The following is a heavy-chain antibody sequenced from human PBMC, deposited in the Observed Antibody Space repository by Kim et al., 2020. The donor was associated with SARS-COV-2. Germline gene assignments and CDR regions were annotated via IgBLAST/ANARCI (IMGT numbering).Heavy chain of an antibody. Sequence: ASVKVSCKASGYTFTSYDINWVRQATGQGLEWMGWMNPNSGNTGYAQKFQGRVTMTRNTSISTAYMELSSLRSEDTAVYYCARGHPVDGAWGLGYYYYYYGMDVWGQGTTVTVSS. CDR1: GYTFTSYD. D-gene: IGHD3-16*01. V-gene: IGHV1-8*01. CDR2: MNPNSGNT. J-gene: IGHJ6*02. CDR3: ARGHPVDGAWGLGYYYYYYGMDV.